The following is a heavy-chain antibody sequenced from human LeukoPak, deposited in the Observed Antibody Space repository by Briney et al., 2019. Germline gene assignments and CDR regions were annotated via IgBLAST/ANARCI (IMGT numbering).Heavy chain of an antibody. CDR3: AKDMIQEGYGSGSYYGSLFDY. V-gene: IGHV3-23*01. CDR2: ISGSGGST. Sequence: PGGSLRLSCAASGFTFSSYAMSWVRQAPGKGLEWVSAISGSGGSTYYADSVKGRFTISRDNSKNTLYLQMNSLRAEDTAAYYCAKDMIQEGYGSGSYYGSLFDYWGQGTLVTVSS. CDR1: GFTFSSYA. D-gene: IGHD3-10*01. J-gene: IGHJ4*02.